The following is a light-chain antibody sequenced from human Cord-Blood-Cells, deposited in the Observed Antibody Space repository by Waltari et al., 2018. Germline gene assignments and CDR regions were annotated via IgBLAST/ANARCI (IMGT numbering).Light chain of an antibody. CDR3: CSYAGSVV. Sequence: QSALTQPASVSGSPGQSITISCTGTSSDVGSYNLVSWYQQHPGKAPKLMVYEGSKRPSGVSTRFSGSKSGNTASLTIPGLQAEDEADYYCCSYAGSVVFGGGTKLTVL. CDR1: SSDVGSYNL. CDR2: EGS. V-gene: IGLV2-23*01. J-gene: IGLJ2*01.